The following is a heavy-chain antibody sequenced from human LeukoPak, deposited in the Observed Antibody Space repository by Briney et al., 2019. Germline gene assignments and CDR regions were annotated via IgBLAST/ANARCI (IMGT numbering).Heavy chain of an antibody. J-gene: IGHJ2*01. V-gene: IGHV1-2*02. CDR2: INPNSGGT. CDR1: GYTFTGYY. CDR3: ARLNGESYWYFDL. Sequence: GASVKVSCKASGYTFTGYYMHWVRQAPGQGLEWMGWINPNSGGTNYAQKFQGRVTMTRDTSISTAYMELGRLRSDDTAVYYCARLNGESYWYFDLWGRGTLVTVSS. D-gene: IGHD3-10*01.